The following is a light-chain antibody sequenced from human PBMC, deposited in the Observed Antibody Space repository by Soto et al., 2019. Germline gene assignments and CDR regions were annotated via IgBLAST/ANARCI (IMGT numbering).Light chain of an antibody. Sequence: VMTQSPATLSVSPGERATLSCRSSQNLRSSLAWYQQKPGQAPRLLIYGASTRATGIPARFSGSGSGTDFTLSISSLEPEDFAVYYCQQRSNWPPTFGQGTKVDIK. J-gene: IGKJ1*01. CDR3: QQRSNWPPT. CDR1: QNLRSS. V-gene: IGKV3-15*01. CDR2: GAS.